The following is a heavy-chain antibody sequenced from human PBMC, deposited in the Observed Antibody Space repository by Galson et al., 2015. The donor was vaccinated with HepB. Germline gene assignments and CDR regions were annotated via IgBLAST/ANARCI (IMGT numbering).Heavy chain of an antibody. V-gene: IGHV4-39*07. D-gene: IGHD3-10*01. CDR1: GGSIGSSSYY. J-gene: IGHJ4*02. CDR2: IYYSGST. Sequence: SETLSLTCTVSGGSIGSSSYYWGWIRQIPGKGLEWIGSIYYSGSTYYTPSLESRVTISIDKSQNQFSLKLSSVTAADTAVYFCVRDRALRYDGYSYDYWGQGTLVTVSS. CDR3: VRDRALRYDGYSYDY.